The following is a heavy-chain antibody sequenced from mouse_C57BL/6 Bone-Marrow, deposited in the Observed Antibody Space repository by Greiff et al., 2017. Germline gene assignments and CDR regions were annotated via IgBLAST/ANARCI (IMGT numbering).Heavy chain of an antibody. CDR2: ICSGGDYS. CDR1: GFTFSSYA. V-gene: IGHV5-9-1*02. Sequence: EVQLVESGAGLVKPGGSLKLSCAASGFTFSSYAMSWVRQTPEKRLVWVAYICSGGDYSNYADTVKGRFTITRDKARNTLYLQMSSLKSEDTAMYYCTRASLRYYFDYWGQGTTLTVSS. CDR3: TRASLRYYFDY. J-gene: IGHJ2*01. D-gene: IGHD1-1*01.